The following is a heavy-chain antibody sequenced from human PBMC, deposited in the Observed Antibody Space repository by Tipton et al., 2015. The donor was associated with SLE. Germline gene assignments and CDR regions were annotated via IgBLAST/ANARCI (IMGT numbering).Heavy chain of an antibody. CDR1: GGSISSGSYY. Sequence: TLSLTCTVSGGSISSGSYYWSWIRQPAGKGLEWIGYIYTSGSTNYNPSLKSRVTISVDTSKNQFSLKLSSVTAADTAVYYCASGLEVDYWGQGTLVTVSP. CDR3: ASGLEVDY. D-gene: IGHD5-24*01. V-gene: IGHV4-61*09. CDR2: IYTSGST. J-gene: IGHJ4*02.